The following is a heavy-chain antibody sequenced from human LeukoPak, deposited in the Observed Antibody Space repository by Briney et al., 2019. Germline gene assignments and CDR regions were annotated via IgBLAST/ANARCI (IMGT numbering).Heavy chain of an antibody. CDR3: AKWGSGWDRAFDI. CDR2: IYYSGST. V-gene: IGHV4-39*01. CDR1: GGSISSSSYY. D-gene: IGHD6-19*01. J-gene: IGHJ3*02. Sequence: SETLSLTCTVSGGSISSSSYYWGWIRQPPGKGLEWIGSIYYSGSTYYNPSLKSRVTISVDTSKNQFSLKLSSVTAADTAVYYCAKWGSGWDRAFDIWGQGTMVTVSS.